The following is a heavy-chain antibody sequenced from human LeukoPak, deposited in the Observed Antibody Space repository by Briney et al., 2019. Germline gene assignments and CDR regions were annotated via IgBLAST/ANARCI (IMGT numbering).Heavy chain of an antibody. CDR2: IYYSGSA. D-gene: IGHD6-13*01. V-gene: IGHV4-39*01. Sequence: PSETLSLTCTVSGGSISSSYYWGWIRQPPGKALEWIGSIYYSGSAYYNPSLKSRVTISVDTSKNQFSLKLSSVTAADTAVYYCASVSASYSSSWYGPDPFDYWGQGTLVTVSS. CDR3: ASVSASYSSSWYGPDPFDY. J-gene: IGHJ4*02. CDR1: GGSISSSYY.